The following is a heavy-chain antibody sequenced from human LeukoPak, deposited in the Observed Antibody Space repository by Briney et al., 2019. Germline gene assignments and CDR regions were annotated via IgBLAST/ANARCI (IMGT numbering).Heavy chain of an antibody. Sequence: SETLSLTCTVSGGSISSYYWSWIRQPPGKGLEWIGYIYYSGSTNYNPSLKSRVTISVDTSKNQFSLKLSSVTAADTAVYYCARGQGGSYYAPIPFDYWGQGTLVTVSS. CDR2: IYYSGST. D-gene: IGHD1-26*01. J-gene: IGHJ4*02. CDR3: ARGQGGSYYAPIPFDY. V-gene: IGHV4-59*01. CDR1: GGSISSYY.